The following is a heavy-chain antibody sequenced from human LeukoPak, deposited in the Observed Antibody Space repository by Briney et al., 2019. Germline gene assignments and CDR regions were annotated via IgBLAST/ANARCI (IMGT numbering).Heavy chain of an antibody. D-gene: IGHD6-19*01. Sequence: GGSLRLSCAASGFTFSSYAMSWVRQAPGKGLRWVSTIGVSGDDTYYADSVKGRFTISRDKSKSTLYLQMDSLRAEDTALYYCASGRWLGYFDYWGQGTLVTVSS. V-gene: IGHV3-23*01. CDR1: GFTFSSYA. CDR2: IGVSGDDT. CDR3: ASGRWLGYFDY. J-gene: IGHJ4*02.